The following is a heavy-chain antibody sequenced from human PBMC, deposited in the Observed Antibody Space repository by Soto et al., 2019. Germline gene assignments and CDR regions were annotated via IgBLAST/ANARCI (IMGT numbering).Heavy chain of an antibody. Sequence: GGSLRLSCAASGFTFSSYAMSWVRQAPGKGLEWVLSIKHDGSETYSVDSVKGRFTSSRDNAENSVYLQMHSLRAEDTAVYFCAKGYGCYFDSWGQGTLVTVSS. CDR1: GFTFSSYA. CDR3: AKGYGCYFDS. J-gene: IGHJ4*02. D-gene: IGHD4-17*01. CDR2: IKHDGSET. V-gene: IGHV3-7*03.